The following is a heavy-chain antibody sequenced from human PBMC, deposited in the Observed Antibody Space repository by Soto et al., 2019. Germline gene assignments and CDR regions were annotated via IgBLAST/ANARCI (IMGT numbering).Heavy chain of an antibody. V-gene: IGHV1-3*01. CDR1: GYTFTSYA. J-gene: IGHJ6*02. CDR2: INAGNGNT. CDR3: ARDTAPSDV. Sequence: QVQLVQSGAEVKKPGASVKVSCKASGYTFTSYAMHWVRQAPGQRLEWMGWINAGNGNTTYSQKFQGRVTITRDTSASTDYMELSSLRSEATAVYYCARDTAPSDVWGQGTTVTVSS. D-gene: IGHD4-17*01.